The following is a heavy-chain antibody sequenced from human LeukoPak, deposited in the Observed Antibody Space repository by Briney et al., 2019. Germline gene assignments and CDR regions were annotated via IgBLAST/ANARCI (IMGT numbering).Heavy chain of an antibody. J-gene: IGHJ6*02. Sequence: ETSETLSLTCTVSGGSISSGDYYWSWIRQPPGKGLEWIGYIYYSGSTYYNPSLKSRVTISVDTSKNQFSLKLSSVTAADTAVYYCARGNISGYEHKNYYGMDVWGQGTTVTVSS. CDR2: IYYSGST. V-gene: IGHV4-30-4*01. D-gene: IGHD5-12*01. CDR3: ARGNISGYEHKNYYGMDV. CDR1: GGSISSGDYY.